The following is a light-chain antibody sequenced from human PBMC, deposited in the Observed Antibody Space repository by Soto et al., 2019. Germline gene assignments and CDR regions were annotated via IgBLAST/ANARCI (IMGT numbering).Light chain of an antibody. CDR3: QKHNRGPFT. Sequence: DIQMTQSPSSLSASVGDRVTITCRASQGISNYLAWYQQKPGKVPKLLIYSASTLQLGVPSRFSGSGSGTDFPLTISSLQPEDVATFYCQKHNRGPFTFGPGTKVDIK. CDR1: QGISNY. V-gene: IGKV1-27*01. J-gene: IGKJ3*01. CDR2: SAS.